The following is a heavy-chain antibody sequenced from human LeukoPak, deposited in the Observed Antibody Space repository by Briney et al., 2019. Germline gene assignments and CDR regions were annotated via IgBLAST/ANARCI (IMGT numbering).Heavy chain of an antibody. J-gene: IGHJ4*02. Sequence: ASVKVSCKASGYTFTDYYVHWVQQAPGQGREWMGRVNPDTGGTNYAQKFQGRVTMTRDTSINTAYMELSRLTPDDTAIYYCARVGPTSYFDYWGQGTLVTVSS. CDR2: VNPDTGGT. CDR3: ARVGPTSYFDY. CDR1: GYTFTDYY. V-gene: IGHV1-2*06.